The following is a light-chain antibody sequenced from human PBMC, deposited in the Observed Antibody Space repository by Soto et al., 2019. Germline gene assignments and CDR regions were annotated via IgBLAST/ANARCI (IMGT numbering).Light chain of an antibody. CDR1: QSVNSNF. J-gene: IGKJ1*01. CDR2: NAS. V-gene: IGKV3-20*01. CDR3: QQYNSYSQA. Sequence: PRETGTVTVWASQSVNSNFLAWYQQKKGQAPRLLIYNASNRATGIPDRFSGSGSGTDFTLTIIRLEPEDLEVYCLQQYNSYSQAFGHGTKV.